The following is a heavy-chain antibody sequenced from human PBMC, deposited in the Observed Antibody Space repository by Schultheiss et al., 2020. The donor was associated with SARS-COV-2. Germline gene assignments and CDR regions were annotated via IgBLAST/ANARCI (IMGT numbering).Heavy chain of an antibody. D-gene: IGHD6-25*01. V-gene: IGHV3-74*01. CDR1: GFSCSNYW. J-gene: IGHJ4*02. CDR2: VSTDGTIT. CDR3: VNGYSSARDYFDY. Sequence: GESLKISCEASGFSCSNYWMHWVRQAPGKGLVWVSRVSTDGTITGYADSVKGRFTFSRDNAKNTLFLQMNSLRAEDTAVYYCVNGYSSARDYFDYWGQGTLVTVSS.